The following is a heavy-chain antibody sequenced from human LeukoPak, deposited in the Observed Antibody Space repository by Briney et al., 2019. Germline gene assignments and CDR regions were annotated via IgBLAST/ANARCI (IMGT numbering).Heavy chain of an antibody. D-gene: IGHD1-14*01. J-gene: IGHJ4*02. V-gene: IGHV4-4*02. Sequence: SGTLSLTCAVSGGSISSSNWWSWVRPPPGKGLEWTGEIYHSGSTNYNPSLKSRVTISVDKSKNQFSLKLSSVTAADTAVYYCASLLQANRADYWGQGTLVTVSS. CDR2: IYHSGST. CDR3: ASLLQANRADY. CDR1: GGSISSSNW.